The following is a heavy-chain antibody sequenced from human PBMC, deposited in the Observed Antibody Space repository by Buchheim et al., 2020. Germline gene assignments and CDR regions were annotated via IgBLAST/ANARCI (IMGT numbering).Heavy chain of an antibody. J-gene: IGHJ5*02. CDR3: ARDWGSSSWQGWFDP. D-gene: IGHD6-13*01. Sequence: EVQLVESGGGLGRPGGSLRLSCVASGFNFGTLWMSWVRQVPGKGLEWVANINQNGGEKYYVDSVEGRFTISRDNAKNSLYLQMSSLRDEDTAVYYCARDWGSSSWQGWFDPWGQGTL. V-gene: IGHV3-7*01. CDR2: INQNGGEK. CDR1: GFNFGTLW.